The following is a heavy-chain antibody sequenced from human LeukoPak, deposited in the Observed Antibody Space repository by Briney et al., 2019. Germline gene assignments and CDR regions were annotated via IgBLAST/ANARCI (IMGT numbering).Heavy chain of an antibody. V-gene: IGHV3-30*18. CDR1: GFTFSSYA. CDR3: AKASTRRSGYGGLDY. CDR2: ISYDGSNK. Sequence: GGSLRLSCAASGFTFSSYAMSWVRQAPGKGLEWVAVISYDGSNKYYADSVKGRFTISRDNSKNTLYLQMNSLRAEDTAVYYCAKASTRRSGYGGLDYWGQGTLVTVSS. D-gene: IGHD4-23*01. J-gene: IGHJ4*02.